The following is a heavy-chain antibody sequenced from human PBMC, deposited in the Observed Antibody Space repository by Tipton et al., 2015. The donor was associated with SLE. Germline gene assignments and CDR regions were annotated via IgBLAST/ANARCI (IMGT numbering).Heavy chain of an antibody. CDR1: GGSISSGGHY. CDR2: IYFSGRT. J-gene: IGHJ2*01. D-gene: IGHD3-16*01. CDR3: ARMGDRWYFDL. Sequence: TLSLTCTVSGGSISSGGHYWTWIRKHPGKGLEFIAFIYFSGRTYYSPSLKSRVTISVDTSENQFSLKLSSVTAADTAVYYCARMGDRWYFDLWGRGTLLTVSS. V-gene: IGHV4-31*03.